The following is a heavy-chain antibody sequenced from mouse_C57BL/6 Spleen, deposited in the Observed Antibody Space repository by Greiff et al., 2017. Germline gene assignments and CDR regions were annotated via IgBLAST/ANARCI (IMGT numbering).Heavy chain of an antibody. CDR3: ARHNNGSTNFDY. D-gene: IGHD1-1*01. Sequence: EVTLMESGGDLVKPGGSLTLSCAASGFTFSSYGMSWVRQTPDKRLEWVATISSGCSYTYYPDSVKGRFTISRDNAKNPLYLQLSSLQSEDTAMYCCARHNNGSTNFDYWGQGTTLTVSS. J-gene: IGHJ2*01. V-gene: IGHV5-6*01. CDR2: ISSGCSYT. CDR1: GFTFSSYG.